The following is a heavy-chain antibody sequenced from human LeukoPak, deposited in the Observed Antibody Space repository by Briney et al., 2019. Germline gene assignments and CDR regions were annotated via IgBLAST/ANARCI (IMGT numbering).Heavy chain of an antibody. CDR2: IYHSGST. Sequence: SETLSLTCAVSDGSISSSNWWSWVRQPPGKGLEWIGEIYHSGSTNYNSSLKSRVTISVDKSKNQFSLKLSSVTAADTAVCYCARVTYSGYDSHFDYWGQGTLVTVSS. CDR1: DGSISSSNW. D-gene: IGHD5-12*01. V-gene: IGHV4-4*02. J-gene: IGHJ4*02. CDR3: ARVTYSGYDSHFDY.